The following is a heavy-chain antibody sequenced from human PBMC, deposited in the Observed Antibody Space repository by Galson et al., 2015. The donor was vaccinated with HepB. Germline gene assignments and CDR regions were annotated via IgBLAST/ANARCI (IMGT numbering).Heavy chain of an antibody. D-gene: IGHD4-11*01. CDR2: IIPIFGTA. CDR3: ARNWRLDYSNYSGFDP. Sequence: SVKVSCKASGGTFSSYAISWVRQAPGQGLEWMGGIIPIFGTANYAQKFQGRVTITADESTSTAYMELSSLRSEDTAVYYCARNWRLDYSNYSGFDPWGQGTLVTVSS. J-gene: IGHJ5*02. V-gene: IGHV1-69*13. CDR1: GGTFSSYA.